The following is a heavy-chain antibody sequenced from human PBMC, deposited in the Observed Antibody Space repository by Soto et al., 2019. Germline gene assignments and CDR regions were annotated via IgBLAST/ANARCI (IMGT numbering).Heavy chain of an antibody. V-gene: IGHV1-2*02. CDR2: INPNSGGT. CDR1: GYTFTGYY. D-gene: IGHD3-22*01. Sequence: ASVKVSCKASGYTFTGYYMHWVRQAPGQGLEWMGWINPNSGGTNYAQKFQGRVTMTRDTSISTAYMELSRLRSDDTAVYYCASSTAYVSSGYDAFDIWGQGTMVTVSS. J-gene: IGHJ3*02. CDR3: ASSTAYVSSGYDAFDI.